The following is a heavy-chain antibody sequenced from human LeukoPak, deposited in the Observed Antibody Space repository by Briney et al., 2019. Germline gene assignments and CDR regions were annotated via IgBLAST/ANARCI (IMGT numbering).Heavy chain of an antibody. CDR2: ISPYNGNT. CDR1: GYAFTNFG. J-gene: IGHJ5*02. CDR3: ARGGVGHCSGGSCPTSWFDP. Sequence: ASVKVSCKASGYAFTNFGISWVRQAPGQGLEWMGWISPYNGNTDYPQKVRGRVTMTTDTSTSTVYMELRSLRSDDTAVYYCARGGVGHCSGGSCPTSWFDPWGQGTLVTVSS. V-gene: IGHV1-18*01. D-gene: IGHD2-15*01.